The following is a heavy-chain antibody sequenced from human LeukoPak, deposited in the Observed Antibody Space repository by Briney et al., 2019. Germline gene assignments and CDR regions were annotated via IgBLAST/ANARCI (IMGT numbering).Heavy chain of an antibody. V-gene: IGHV3-74*01. CDR1: GFTFSSYW. D-gene: IGHD3-22*01. CDR3: ARAPLRYYDSSGYPVGDY. CDR2: INSDGSST. J-gene: IGHJ4*02. Sequence: GGSLRLSCAASGFTFSSYWMHWVRQAPGKGLVWVSRINSDGSSTSYADSVKGRFTISRDNAKNTLYLQMNSLRAEDTAVYYCARAPLRYYDSSGYPVGDYWGQGTLVTVSS.